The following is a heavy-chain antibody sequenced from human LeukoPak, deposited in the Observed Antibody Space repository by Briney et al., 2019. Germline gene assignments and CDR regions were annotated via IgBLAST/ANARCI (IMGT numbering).Heavy chain of an antibody. D-gene: IGHD2-2*01. Sequence: SETLSLTCTVSGGSISSYYWSWIRQPAGKGLEWIGRIYSSGNTNYNPSLKSRVTMSVDTSKNQFSLKLSSVTAADTAVYYCARQRDCSSTSCYQENWFDPWGQGTLVTVSS. CDR2: IYSSGNT. CDR3: ARQRDCSSTSCYQENWFDP. V-gene: IGHV4-4*07. CDR1: GGSISSYY. J-gene: IGHJ5*02.